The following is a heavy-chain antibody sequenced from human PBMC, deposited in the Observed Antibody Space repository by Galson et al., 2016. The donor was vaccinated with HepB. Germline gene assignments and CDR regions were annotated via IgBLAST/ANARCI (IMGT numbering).Heavy chain of an antibody. V-gene: IGHV3-33*06. CDR3: AKWAHLSRRGPHGMDV. CDR2: IWYDGSNE. CDR1: GFTFINYG. Sequence: SLRLSCAASGFTFINYGMHWVRQPPGRGLQWVAAIWYDGSNEFYADAVKGRFTISRDNSKNTLYVQLNNLRAEDTAVYYCAKWAHLSRRGPHGMDVWGQGTAVTVSS. J-gene: IGHJ6*02. D-gene: IGHD1-26*01.